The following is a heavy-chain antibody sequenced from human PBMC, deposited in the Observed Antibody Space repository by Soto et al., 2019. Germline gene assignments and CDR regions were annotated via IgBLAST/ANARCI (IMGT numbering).Heavy chain of an antibody. CDR2: IYSDGTT. D-gene: IGHD1-1*01. Sequence: PGGSLRLSCAASGFTVSSNYMNWVRQAPGKGLEWVSIIYSDGTTSYADSVKGRFTISRDNFKNTLHLQMNSLRAADTAVYFCGRAVALPGLFYFDNWGQGTLVTVSS. CDR1: GFTVSSNY. CDR3: GRAVALPGLFYFDN. J-gene: IGHJ4*02. V-gene: IGHV3-53*01.